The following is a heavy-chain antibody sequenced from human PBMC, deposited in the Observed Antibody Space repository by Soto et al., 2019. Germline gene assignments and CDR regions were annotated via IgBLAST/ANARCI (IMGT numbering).Heavy chain of an antibody. J-gene: IGHJ4*02. CDR3: ARRGHGDYIDY. Sequence: EVQLVESGGGLVKPGGSLRLSCAASGFTFSSYSMNWVRQAPGKGLEWVSSISSSSSYIYYADSVKGRFTISRDNAKNSLYLQMYSLRAEDTAVYYCARRGHGDYIDYWGQGTLVTVSS. V-gene: IGHV3-21*01. CDR1: GFTFSSYS. D-gene: IGHD4-17*01. CDR2: ISSSSSYI.